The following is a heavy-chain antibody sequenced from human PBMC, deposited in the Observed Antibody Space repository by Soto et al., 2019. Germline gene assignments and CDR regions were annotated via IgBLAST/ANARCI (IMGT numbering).Heavy chain of an antibody. CDR1: GFSFSSYS. V-gene: IGHV3-23*01. CDR2: MSATGGST. Sequence: EVQLLESGGDLIQPGGSLRLSCAASGFSFSSYSMSWVRQAPGKGLEWVSGMSATGGSTYYADSVKGRFIISRDNSRKTLYPQMNSLRADDTAVYYCAKSWGDTWQESAFDIWGLGTMVTVS. CDR3: AKSWGDTWQESAFDI. J-gene: IGHJ3*02. D-gene: IGHD5-18*01.